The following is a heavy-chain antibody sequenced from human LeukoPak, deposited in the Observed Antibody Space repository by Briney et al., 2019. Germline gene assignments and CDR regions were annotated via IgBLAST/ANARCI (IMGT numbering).Heavy chain of an antibody. J-gene: IGHJ4*02. CDR3: ARAERITIFGVATPLGY. CDR2: INPSGGST. CDR1: GYTFTSYY. V-gene: IGHV1-46*01. D-gene: IGHD3-3*01. Sequence: ASVKVSCKASGYTFTSYYMHWVRQAPGQGLEWMGIINPSGGSTSYAQKFQGRVTMTRDMSTSTVYMELSSLRSEDTAVYYCARAERITIFGVATPLGYWGQGTLVTVSS.